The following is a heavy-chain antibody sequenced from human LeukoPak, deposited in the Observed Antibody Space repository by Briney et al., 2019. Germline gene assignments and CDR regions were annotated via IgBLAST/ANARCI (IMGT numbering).Heavy chain of an antibody. V-gene: IGHV3-30*18. J-gene: IGHJ4*02. CDR1: GFTFSSYG. D-gene: IGHD4-17*01. CDR2: ISYDGSNK. Sequence: GRSLRLSCVASGFTFSSYGMHWVRQAPGKGLEWVAVISYDGSNKYYADSVKGRFTISRDNSKNTLYLQMNSLRAEDTAVYYCAKDSDGDYIDYWGQGTLVTVSS. CDR3: AKDSDGDYIDY.